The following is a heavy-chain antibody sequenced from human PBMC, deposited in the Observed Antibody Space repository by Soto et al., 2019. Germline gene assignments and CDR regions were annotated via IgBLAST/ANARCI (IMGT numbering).Heavy chain of an antibody. CDR1: GFTFSNFG. CDR3: ARGLRSVLDY. D-gene: IGHD6-6*01. V-gene: IGHV3-33*01. J-gene: IGHJ4*02. Sequence: GGSLRLSCVASGFTFSNFGMHWVRQAPGKGLEWVAVISNDENIKQYAGSVRGRFAISRDNSKNTLYLQMTSLRAEDTAIYYCARGLRSVLDYWGQGTLVTVSS. CDR2: ISNDENIK.